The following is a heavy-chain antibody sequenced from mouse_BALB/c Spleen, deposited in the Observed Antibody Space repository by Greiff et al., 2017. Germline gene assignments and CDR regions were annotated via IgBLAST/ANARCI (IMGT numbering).Heavy chain of an antibody. CDR1: GFTFSSYA. J-gene: IGHJ3*01. Sequence: EVQRVESGGGLVKPGGSLKLSCAASGFTFSSYAMSWVRQTPEKRLEWVASISSGGSTYYPDSVKGRFTISRDNARNILYLQMSSLRSEDTAMYYCARATTVVATPFAYWGQGTLVTVSA. CDR3: ARATTVVATPFAY. V-gene: IGHV5-6-5*01. CDR2: ISSGGST. D-gene: IGHD1-1*01.